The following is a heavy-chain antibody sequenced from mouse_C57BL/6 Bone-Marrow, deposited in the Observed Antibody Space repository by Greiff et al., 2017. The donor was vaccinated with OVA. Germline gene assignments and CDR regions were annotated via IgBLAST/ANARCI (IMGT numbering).Heavy chain of an antibody. CDR2: IDPETGGT. CDR1: GYTFTDYE. Sequence: QVQLQQSGAELVRPGASVTLSRKASGYTFTDYEMHWVKQTPVHGLEWIGAIDPETGGTAYNQKFKGKAILTADKSSSTAYMELRSLTSEDSAVYYCTRGNTTVVERDSYWYFDVWGTGTTVTVSS. D-gene: IGHD1-1*01. V-gene: IGHV1-15*01. J-gene: IGHJ1*03. CDR3: TRGNTTVVERDSYWYFDV.